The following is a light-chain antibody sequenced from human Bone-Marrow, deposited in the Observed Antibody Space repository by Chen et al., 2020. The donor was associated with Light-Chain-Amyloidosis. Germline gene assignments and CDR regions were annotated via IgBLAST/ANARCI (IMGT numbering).Light chain of an antibody. CDR3: QKYNNWNLT. CDR1: QSVSTN. Sequence: ETVMTQSPAPVSVSPGERATLSCRASQSVSTNLAWYQQKPGQAPRLLIDGASTRAAGIPARCSGSGSGTEIILTMSSLQSEDFAVYYCQKYNNWNLTFGGGTKVEI. V-gene: IGKV3-15*01. J-gene: IGKJ4*01. CDR2: GAS.